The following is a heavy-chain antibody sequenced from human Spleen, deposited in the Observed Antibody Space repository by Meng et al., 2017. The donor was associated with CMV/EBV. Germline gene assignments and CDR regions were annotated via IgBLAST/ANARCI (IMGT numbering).Heavy chain of an antibody. CDR2: ISAYNGNT. CDR1: GYTFTSYG. Sequence: KASGYTFTSYGISWVRQPPGQGLEWMGWISAYNGNTNYAQKLQGRVTMTTDTSTSTAYMELRSLRSDDTAVYYCARDRGVIGQRYFDYWGQGTLVTVSS. D-gene: IGHD3-10*01. J-gene: IGHJ4*02. CDR3: ARDRGVIGQRYFDY. V-gene: IGHV1-18*01.